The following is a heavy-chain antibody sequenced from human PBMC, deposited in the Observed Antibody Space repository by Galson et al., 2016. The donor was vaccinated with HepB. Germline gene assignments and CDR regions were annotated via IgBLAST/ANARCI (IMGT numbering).Heavy chain of an antibody. CDR1: GFTFSEYY. CDR3: ARETPIVGASYDY. J-gene: IGHJ4*02. Sequence: SPRLSCAASGFTFSEYYMSWIRQAPGKGLELVSYITNSGSAIYTADFVKGRFTISRDNAKNSLYLQMYSLRVEDTAVYYCARETPIVGASYDYWGQGTLVTVSS. V-gene: IGHV3-11*01. CDR2: ITNSGSAI. D-gene: IGHD1-26*01.